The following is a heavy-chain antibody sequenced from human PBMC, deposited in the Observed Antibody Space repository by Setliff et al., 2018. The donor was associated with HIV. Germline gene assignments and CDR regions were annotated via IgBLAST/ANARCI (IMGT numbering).Heavy chain of an antibody. D-gene: IGHD5-18*01. CDR3: ARGARGYSYG. CDR2: IGYTSIDR. Sequence: GGSLRLSCAASGFSFSTSTMNWVRQAPGKGLEWVSSIGYTSIDRYYADSVKGRFTISRDNAKNSLYMEMNSLRVEDTAVYYCARGARGYSYGWGQGTLVTVSS. J-gene: IGHJ4*02. V-gene: IGHV3-21*01. CDR1: GFSFSTST.